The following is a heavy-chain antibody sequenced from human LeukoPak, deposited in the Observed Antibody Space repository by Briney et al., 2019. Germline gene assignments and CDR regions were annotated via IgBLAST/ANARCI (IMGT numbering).Heavy chain of an antibody. J-gene: IGHJ4*02. CDR1: GFTSSSYA. CDR3: ARDLSMVALDY. CDR2: ISYDGSNK. Sequence: GGSLRLSCAASGFTSSSYAMHWVRQAPGKGLEWVAVISYDGSNKYYADSVKGRFTISRDNSKNTLYLQMNSLRAEDTAVYYCARDLSMVALDYWGQGTLVTASS. D-gene: IGHD2-15*01. V-gene: IGHV3-30*04.